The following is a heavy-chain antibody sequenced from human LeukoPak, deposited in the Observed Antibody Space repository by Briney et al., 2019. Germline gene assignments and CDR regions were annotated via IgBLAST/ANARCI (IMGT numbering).Heavy chain of an antibody. CDR3: ARDRVYYYDAWVVHDAFDI. CDR2: IIPIFGTA. Sequence: ASVKVSCKASGGTFSNYAISWVRQAPGQGLEWMGGIIPIFGTANYAQKFQGRVTITADESTNTAYMELSSLRSEDTAVYYCARDRVYYYDAWVVHDAFDIWGQGTMVTVSS. V-gene: IGHV1-69*13. J-gene: IGHJ3*02. CDR1: GGTFSNYA. D-gene: IGHD3-22*01.